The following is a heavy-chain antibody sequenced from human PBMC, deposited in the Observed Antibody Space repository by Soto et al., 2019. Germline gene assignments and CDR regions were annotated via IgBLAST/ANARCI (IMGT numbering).Heavy chain of an antibody. Sequence: SLRLSCAASGFIFSDYSMNWVRQAPGKGLEWVSSISGSRGYIYYGDSVKGRFTISRDNAKNSVVLQMNNLRAEDTAVYYCARDWAAALGYWGPGTLVTVSS. J-gene: IGHJ4*02. V-gene: IGHV3-21*01. D-gene: IGHD6-13*01. CDR2: ISGSRGYI. CDR3: ARDWAAALGY. CDR1: GFIFSDYS.